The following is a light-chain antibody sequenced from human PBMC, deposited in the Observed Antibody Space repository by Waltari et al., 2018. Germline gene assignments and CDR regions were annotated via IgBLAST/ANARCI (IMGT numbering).Light chain of an antibody. CDR1: QAIDTS. CDR3: QQYSSYGKYT. Sequence: DIQMTQSPSTLSASVGDRVTITCRASQAIDTSLAWYQQKQGKAPNLLIYRSSTLEGGVSSRFSGSGSGTDFTLTISSLQPDDFATYYCQQYSSYGKYTFGQGTKLEIK. CDR2: RSS. J-gene: IGKJ2*01. V-gene: IGKV1-5*03.